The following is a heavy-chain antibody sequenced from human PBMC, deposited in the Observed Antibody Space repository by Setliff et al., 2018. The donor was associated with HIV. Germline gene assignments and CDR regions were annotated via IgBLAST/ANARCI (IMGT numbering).Heavy chain of an antibody. CDR2: INTVNGNT. Sequence: ASVKVSCKASGYTFTRNAMHWVRQAPGQRLEWMGWINTVNGNTKYSQKFQGRVTITRDTSASTVYMELSGLRSGDTAVYYCARDLNSGDYPHWFDPWGQGTLVTVSS. V-gene: IGHV1-3*04. CDR1: GYTFTRNA. D-gene: IGHD4-17*01. CDR3: ARDLNSGDYPHWFDP. J-gene: IGHJ5*02.